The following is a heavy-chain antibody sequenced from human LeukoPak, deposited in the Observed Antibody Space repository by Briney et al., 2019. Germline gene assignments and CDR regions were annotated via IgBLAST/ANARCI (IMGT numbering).Heavy chain of an antibody. CDR3: VKDPRDTYGTNWFVS. V-gene: IGHV3-23*01. Sequence: GGSLRLSCVASGFSFGNYAMSWVRQAPGKGLQWVSQISGTGGATWYAGFARDRFTISRDNSKKTLYLQMTGLRVEDTAMYYCVKDPRDTYGTNWFVSWGQGTLLIVSS. CDR2: ISGTGGAT. CDR1: GFSFGNYA. D-gene: IGHD2-21*01. J-gene: IGHJ5*01.